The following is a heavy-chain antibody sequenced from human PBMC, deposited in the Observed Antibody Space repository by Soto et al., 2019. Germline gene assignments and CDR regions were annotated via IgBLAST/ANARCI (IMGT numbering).Heavy chain of an antibody. CDR3: ATDRRFYSWAREYYFDY. J-gene: IGHJ4*02. D-gene: IGHD5-18*01. Sequence: TSVKVSCKVSGYTLTELSMHWVRQAPGKGHEWMGGFDPEDGETIYAQKFQGRVTMTEDTSTDTAYMELSSLRSEDTAVYYCATDRRFYSWAREYYFDYWGQGSLVTVSS. V-gene: IGHV1-24*01. CDR1: GYTLTELS. CDR2: FDPEDGET.